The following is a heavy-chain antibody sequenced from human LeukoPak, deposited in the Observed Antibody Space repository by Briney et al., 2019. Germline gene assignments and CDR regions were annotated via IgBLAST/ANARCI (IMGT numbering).Heavy chain of an antibody. CDR2: IHITSDWI. D-gene: IGHD7-27*01. J-gene: IGHJ4*02. CDR1: GFTFSAYN. Sequence: PGGSLRLSCAASGFTFSAYNMNWVRQAPGKGLEWVSSIHITSDWIYYADSVKGRFTISRDNAKNSLYLQMNSLRAEDTAVYYCARSRDWGNDYFDYWGQGTLVTVSS. CDR3: ARSRDWGNDYFDY. V-gene: IGHV3-21*01.